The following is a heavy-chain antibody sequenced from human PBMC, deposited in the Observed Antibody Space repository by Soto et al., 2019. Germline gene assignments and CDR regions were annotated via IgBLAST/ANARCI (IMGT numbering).Heavy chain of an antibody. D-gene: IGHD1-26*01. CDR1: GYTFTGYY. Sequence: ASVKVSCKASGYTFTGYYMHWVRQAPGQGLEWMGWINPNSGGTNYAQKFQGWVTMTRDTSISTAYMELSRLRSDDTAVYYCARDSSSRWGATVDHDAFDIWGQGTMVTVSS. V-gene: IGHV1-2*04. J-gene: IGHJ3*02. CDR2: INPNSGGT. CDR3: ARDSSSRWGATVDHDAFDI.